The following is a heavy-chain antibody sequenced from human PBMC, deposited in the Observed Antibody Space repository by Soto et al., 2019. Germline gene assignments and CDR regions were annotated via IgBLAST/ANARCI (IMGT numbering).Heavy chain of an antibody. Sequence: SETLSLTCTVSGDSISGGNYYWTWIRQHPGRGLEWIGYIYYTGTTHYSPSLQSRVTMSVDTSKNQISLTLTSLTPADTAVYFCARLYTYGYYHFDHWGQGALVTVS. CDR3: ARLYTYGYYHFDH. CDR2: IYYTGTT. J-gene: IGHJ4*02. D-gene: IGHD3-22*01. CDR1: GDSISGGNYY. V-gene: IGHV4-31*03.